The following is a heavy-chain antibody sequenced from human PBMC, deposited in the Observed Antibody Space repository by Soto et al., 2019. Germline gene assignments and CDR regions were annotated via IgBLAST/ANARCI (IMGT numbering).Heavy chain of an antibody. J-gene: IGHJ4*02. CDR3: ARSPQYSSGWNVGFDY. D-gene: IGHD6-19*01. CDR1: GDFLTTYY. V-gene: IGHV4-59*01. Sequence: PSETLSLTCDVSGDFLTTYYWNWIRQSPGKGLEWIGYIFYGGHTNYNPSLRGRATISVDTSKNQFSLKLSSVTAADTAVYYCARSPQYSSGWNVGFDYWGQGTLVTVSS. CDR2: IFYGGHT.